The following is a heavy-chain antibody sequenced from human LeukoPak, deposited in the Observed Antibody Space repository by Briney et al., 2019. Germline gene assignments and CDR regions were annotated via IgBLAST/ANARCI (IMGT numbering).Heavy chain of an antibody. CDR2: IFPGNSHT. J-gene: IGHJ4*02. Sequence: GESLKISCVASGYRFTTYWIGWVRQMPGKGLEWMGIIFPGNSHTLYSPSFQGQVTISADKSISTAYLQWSSLKASDTAMYYCARRVGARAHFDYWGQGTLVTVSS. CDR3: ARRVGARAHFDY. CDR1: GYRFTTYW. D-gene: IGHD1-26*01. V-gene: IGHV5-51*01.